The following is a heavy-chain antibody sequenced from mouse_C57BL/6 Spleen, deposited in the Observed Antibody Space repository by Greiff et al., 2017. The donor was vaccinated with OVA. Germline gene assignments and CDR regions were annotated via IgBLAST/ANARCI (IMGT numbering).Heavy chain of an antibody. D-gene: IGHD2-1*01. CDR1: GYTFTSYR. Sequence: QVQLQQPGAELVKPGASVKLSCKASGYTFTSYRMHWVKQRPGRGLEWIGRIDPNSGGTKYNEKFKSKATLTVDKPSSTAYMQLSSLTSEDSAVYYGARNYYGNYEDAMDYWGQGTSVTVSS. J-gene: IGHJ4*01. CDR2: IDPNSGGT. CDR3: ARNYYGNYEDAMDY. V-gene: IGHV1-72*01.